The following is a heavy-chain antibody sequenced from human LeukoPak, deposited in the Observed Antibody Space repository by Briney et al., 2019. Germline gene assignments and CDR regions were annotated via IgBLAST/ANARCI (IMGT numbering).Heavy chain of an antibody. V-gene: IGHV1-24*01. D-gene: IGHD1-14*01. J-gene: IGHJ4*02. CDR3: AAQIDDRNKGGY. CDR1: GYTLTELS. Sequence: ASVKVSCKVSGYTLTELSMHWVRQAPGKGLEWMGGFDPEDGETFYAQKFQGRVTMTKDTSTDTAYMELSSLRSEDTAVYYCAAQIDDRNKGGYWGQGTLVTVSS. CDR2: FDPEDGET.